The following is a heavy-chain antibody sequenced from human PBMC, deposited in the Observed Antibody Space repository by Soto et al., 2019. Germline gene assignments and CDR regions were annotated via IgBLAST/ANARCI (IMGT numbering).Heavy chain of an antibody. V-gene: IGHV1-2*04. CDR3: ARVTMVRGNGYYYYGMDV. Sequence: ASGKVSCKASGYTFTGYYMHWVRQAPGQGLEWMGWINPNSGGTNYAQKFQGWVTMTRDTSISTAYMELSRLRSDDTAVYYCARVTMVRGNGYYYYGMDVWGQGTTVTVSS. D-gene: IGHD3-10*01. J-gene: IGHJ6*02. CDR2: INPNSGGT. CDR1: GYTFTGYY.